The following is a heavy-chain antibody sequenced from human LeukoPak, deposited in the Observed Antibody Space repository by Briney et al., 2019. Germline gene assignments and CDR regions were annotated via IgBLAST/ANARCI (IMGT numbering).Heavy chain of an antibody. Sequence: GGSLRLSCAASGFTFSSYAMHWVRQAPGKGLEYVSAISSNGGSTYYANSVKGRFTISRDNSKNTLYLQMGSLRAEDMAVYYCARDRYSSSWYGYYYYYYMDVWGKGTTVTVSS. CDR2: ISSNGGST. J-gene: IGHJ6*03. CDR3: ARDRYSSSWYGYYYYYYMDV. CDR1: GFTFSSYA. D-gene: IGHD6-13*01. V-gene: IGHV3-64*01.